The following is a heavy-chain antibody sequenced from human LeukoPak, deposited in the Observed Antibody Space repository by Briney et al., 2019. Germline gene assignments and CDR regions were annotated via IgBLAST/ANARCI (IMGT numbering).Heavy chain of an antibody. CDR1: GFTFSSYW. CDR2: IKQDGSEK. CDR3: AREARGGNY. Sequence: QSGGSLRLSCAAPGFTFSSYWMSWVRQAPGKGLEWVANIKQDGSEKYYVDSVKGRFTISRDNAKNSLYLQMNSLRAEDTAVYYCAREARGGNYWGQGTLVTVSS. V-gene: IGHV3-7*05. D-gene: IGHD6-6*01. J-gene: IGHJ4*02.